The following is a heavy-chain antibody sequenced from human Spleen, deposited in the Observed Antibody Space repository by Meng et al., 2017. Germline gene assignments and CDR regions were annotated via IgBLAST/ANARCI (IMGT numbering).Heavy chain of an antibody. D-gene: IGHD3-10*01. J-gene: IGHJ3*01. V-gene: IGHV3-15*01. Sequence: FPFRNFLMSWVRQAPGKGPEWVGRIKSNLLGATTEYAAPVKGRFSISRDDSKNTVSLQMSSLGIEDTAVYYCTTDWGSGTHYKYAFDVWGQGTTVTVSS. CDR3: TTDWGSGTHYKYAFDV. CDR1: FPFRNFL. CDR2: IKSNLLGATT.